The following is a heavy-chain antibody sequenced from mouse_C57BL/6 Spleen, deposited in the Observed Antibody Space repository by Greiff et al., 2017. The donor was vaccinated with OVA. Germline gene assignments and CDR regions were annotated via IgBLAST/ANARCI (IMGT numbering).Heavy chain of an antibody. J-gene: IGHJ2*01. CDR1: GYTFTDYY. V-gene: IGHV1-26*01. CDR2: INPNNGGT. Sequence: EVQLQQSGPELVKPGASVKISCKASGYTFTDYYMNWVKQSHGKSLEWIGDINPNNGGTSYNQKFKGKATLTVDKSSSTAYMELRSLTSEDSAVYYCARRGGPYYFDDWGQGTTLTVSS. CDR3: ARRGGPYYFDD.